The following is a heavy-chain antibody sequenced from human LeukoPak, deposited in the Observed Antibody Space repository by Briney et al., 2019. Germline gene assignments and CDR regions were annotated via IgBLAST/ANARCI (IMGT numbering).Heavy chain of an antibody. V-gene: IGHV4-30-4*01. CDR3: ARTYSYPDAFDI. J-gene: IGHJ3*02. CDR1: GGSISSGDYY. Sequence: SETLSLTCTVSGGSISSGDYYWSWIRQPPGKGLEWIGYIYYSGSTYYNPSLKSRITISVDTSKNQFPLKLSSVTAADTAVYYCARTYSYPDAFDIWGQGTMVTVSS. D-gene: IGHD2-15*01. CDR2: IYYSGST.